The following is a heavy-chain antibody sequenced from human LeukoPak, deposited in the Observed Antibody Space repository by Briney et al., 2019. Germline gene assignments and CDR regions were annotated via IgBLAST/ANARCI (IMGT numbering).Heavy chain of an antibody. CDR3: AKDRLSIVGDY. V-gene: IGHV3-30*18. Sequence: GGSLRLSCAASGFTFSSYGMHWVRQAPGKGLEWVAVISYDGSNKYYADSVKGRFTISRDNSKNTLYLQMNSLRAEDTAVHYCAKDRLSIVGDYWGQGTLVTVSS. CDR2: ISYDGSNK. D-gene: IGHD1-26*01. CDR1: GFTFSSYG. J-gene: IGHJ4*02.